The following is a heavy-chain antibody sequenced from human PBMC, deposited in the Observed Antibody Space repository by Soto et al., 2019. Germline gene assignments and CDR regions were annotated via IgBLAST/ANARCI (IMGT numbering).Heavy chain of an antibody. Sequence: QVQLVESGGGVVQPGRSLRLSCAASGFTFSSYGMHWVRQAPGKGLAWVAVIWYDGSNKYYADSVKGRFTISRDNSKNTRYLQMNSLRAEDTAVYYCARGRGATTSHYYYYGMDVWGQGTTVTVSS. D-gene: IGHD1-26*01. V-gene: IGHV3-33*01. CDR1: GFTFSSYG. CDR2: IWYDGSNK. CDR3: ARGRGATTSHYYYYGMDV. J-gene: IGHJ6*02.